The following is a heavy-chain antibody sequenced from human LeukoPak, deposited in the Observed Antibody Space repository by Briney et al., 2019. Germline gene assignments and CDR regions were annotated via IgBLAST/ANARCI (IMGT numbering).Heavy chain of an antibody. J-gene: IGHJ4*02. CDR3: ARSTRGRYFDWLLRAWYFDY. CDR2: IYTSGST. Sequence: PSETLSLTCTVSGGSISSYYWSWIRQPAGKGLEWIGRIYTSGSTNYNASLKSRVTISVDTSKNQFSLKLSSVTAADTAVYYCARSTRGRYFDWLLRAWYFDYWGQGTLVTVSS. V-gene: IGHV4-4*07. D-gene: IGHD3-9*01. CDR1: GGSISSYY.